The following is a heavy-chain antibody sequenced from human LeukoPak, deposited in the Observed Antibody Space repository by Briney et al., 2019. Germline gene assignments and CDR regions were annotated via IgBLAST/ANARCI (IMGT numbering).Heavy chain of an antibody. CDR3: ARDTTGA. V-gene: IGHV4-59*01. CDR2: IYYSGST. D-gene: IGHD1-14*01. J-gene: IGHJ5*02. CDR1: GVSISSYY. Sequence: SETLSLTCTLSGVSISSYYWSWIRQPPGKGLEWIGYIYYSGSTNYNPSLKSRVTISVDTSKNQFSLKLSSVTAADTAVYYCARDTTGAWGQGTLVTVSS.